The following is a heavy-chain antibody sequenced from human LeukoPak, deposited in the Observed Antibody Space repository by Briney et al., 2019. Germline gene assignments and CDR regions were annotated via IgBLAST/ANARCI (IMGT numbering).Heavy chain of an antibody. D-gene: IGHD6-13*01. J-gene: IGHJ4*02. Sequence: GGSLRLSCAASGFTFSSNGMHWVRQAPGKGLEWVAVISYDGSNKYYADSVKGRFTISRDNSKNTLYLQMNSLRAEDTAVYYCARGGQQLANFDYWGQGTLVTVSS. CDR3: ARGGQQLANFDY. V-gene: IGHV3-30*03. CDR2: ISYDGSNK. CDR1: GFTFSSNG.